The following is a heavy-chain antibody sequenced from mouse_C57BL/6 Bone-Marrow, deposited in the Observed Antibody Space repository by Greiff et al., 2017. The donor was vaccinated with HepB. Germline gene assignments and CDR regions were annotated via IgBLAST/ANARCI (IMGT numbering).Heavy chain of an antibody. Sequence: QVQLQQPGAELVMPGASVKLSCKASGYTFTSYWMHWVKQRPGQGLEWIGEIDPSDSYTNYNQKFKGKSTLTVDKSSSTAYMQLSSLTSEDSAVYYCARTYYNGSSYVNWFAYWGQGTLVTVSA. CDR2: IDPSDSYT. J-gene: IGHJ3*01. CDR3: ARTYYNGSSYVNWFAY. CDR1: GYTFTSYW. D-gene: IGHD1-1*01. V-gene: IGHV1-69*01.